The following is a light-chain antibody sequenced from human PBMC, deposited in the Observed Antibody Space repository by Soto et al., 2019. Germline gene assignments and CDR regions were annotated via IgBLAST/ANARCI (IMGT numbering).Light chain of an antibody. CDR2: DAS. CDR1: QSISSW. J-gene: IGKJ1*01. CDR3: QQYNSYST. V-gene: IGKV1-5*01. Sequence: DIQMTQSPSNLSASVGDRVTITCRASQSISSWLAWYQQKPGKAPKLLIYDASSLESGVPSRFSGSGSGTEFTLTISSLQPDDFATYYCQQYNSYSTFGQGTKVDIK.